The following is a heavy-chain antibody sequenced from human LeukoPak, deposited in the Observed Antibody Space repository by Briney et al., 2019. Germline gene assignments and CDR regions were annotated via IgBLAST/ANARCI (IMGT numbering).Heavy chain of an antibody. CDR1: GFTFSNYA. CDR3: ARVFDRLETDY. D-gene: IGHD3-9*01. V-gene: IGHV3-30-3*01. J-gene: IGHJ4*02. Sequence: GGSLRLSCAASGFTFSNYAMHWVRQAPGKGLEWVAVISYDGSNKYYADSVKGRFTISRDNSKNTLYLQMNSLRAEDTAVYYCARVFDRLETDYWGQGTLVTVSS. CDR2: ISYDGSNK.